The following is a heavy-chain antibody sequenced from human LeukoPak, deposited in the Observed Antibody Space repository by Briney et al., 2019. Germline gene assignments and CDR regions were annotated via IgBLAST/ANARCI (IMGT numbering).Heavy chain of an antibody. J-gene: IGHJ3*02. D-gene: IGHD3-10*01. CDR1: GYTFTGYY. CDR3: ARNLWFGESGDAFDM. Sequence: GTSVKVSCKSSGYTFTGYYLHWVRQAPGQGLEWMGWINPKSGGTNYAQKFQGRVTMTRDTSISTDYMDMSSLRSDDTAVYYCARNLWFGESGDAFDMWGQGTMVTVSS. CDR2: INPKSGGT. V-gene: IGHV1-2*02.